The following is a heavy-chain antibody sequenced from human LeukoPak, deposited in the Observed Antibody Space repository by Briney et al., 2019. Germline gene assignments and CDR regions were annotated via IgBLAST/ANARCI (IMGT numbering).Heavy chain of an antibody. CDR3: AREPRCSSCSHEY. CDR1: GFTFSDYT. CDR2: ITSHSSYI. J-gene: IGHJ4*02. Sequence: GGSLRLSCAASGFTFSDYTMNWVRQAPGKGLEWVSSITSHSSYIYYADSVKGRFTVSRDNAKNSVFLQMNSLRAEDTAVYYCAREPRCSSCSHEYWGQGILVTVSS. V-gene: IGHV3-21*01. D-gene: IGHD6-13*01.